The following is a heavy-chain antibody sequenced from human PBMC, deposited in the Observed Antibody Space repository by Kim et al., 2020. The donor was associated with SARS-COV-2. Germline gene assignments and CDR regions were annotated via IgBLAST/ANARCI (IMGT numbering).Heavy chain of an antibody. D-gene: IGHD3-9*01. CDR2: MHPNSGNT. V-gene: IGHV1-8*01. CDR1: GYSFTFYE. J-gene: IGHJ4*02. Sequence: ASVKVSCKASGYSFTFYEINWVRQAPGQGLEWVGWMHPNSGNTDYAQKFQGRVTMTRNTSISTAYLELSSLRSDDRAVYYCARGRRLRYFDWYKDYWGQGTLVTVSS. CDR3: ARGRRLRYFDWYKDY.